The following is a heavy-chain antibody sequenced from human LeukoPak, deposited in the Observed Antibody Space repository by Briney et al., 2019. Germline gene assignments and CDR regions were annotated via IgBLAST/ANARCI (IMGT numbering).Heavy chain of an antibody. Sequence: GESLKISCKGSGYSFTSYWIGWVRQMPGKGLEWMGIIYPGDSGTRYSPSFQGQVTISADKSISTAYLQWSSLKASDTAMYYCARQKTKYYYDSSGYYPHFDYWGQGTLVTVSS. D-gene: IGHD3-22*01. CDR3: ARQKTKYYYDSSGYYPHFDY. CDR2: IYPGDSGT. CDR1: GYSFTSYW. V-gene: IGHV5-51*01. J-gene: IGHJ4*02.